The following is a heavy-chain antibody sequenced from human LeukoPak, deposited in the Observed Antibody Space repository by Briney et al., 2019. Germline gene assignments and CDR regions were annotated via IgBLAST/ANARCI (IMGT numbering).Heavy chain of an antibody. D-gene: IGHD6-13*01. CDR2: MNPNSGNT. CDR1: GYTFTSYD. CDR3: ARGSWAAAGTTDAFDI. J-gene: IGHJ3*02. Sequence: ASVKVSCKASGYTFTSYDINWVRQATGQGLEWMGWMNPNSGNTGYAQKFQGRVTMTRNTSISTAYMELSSLRSEDTAVYYCARGSWAAAGTTDAFDIWGQGTMVIVSS. V-gene: IGHV1-8*01.